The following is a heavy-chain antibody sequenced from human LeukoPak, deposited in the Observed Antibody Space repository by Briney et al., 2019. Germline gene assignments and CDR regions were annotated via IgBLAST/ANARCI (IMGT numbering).Heavy chain of an antibody. D-gene: IGHD5-24*01. CDR1: GFTFSSYS. Sequence: PGGSLRLSCAAPGFTFSSYSMNWVRQAPGKGLGWVSSISSSSSYIYYADSVKGRFTISRDNAKNSLYLQMNSLRAEDTAVYYCARGFRVEMATIAYWGQGTLVTVSS. V-gene: IGHV3-21*01. CDR2: ISSSSSYI. J-gene: IGHJ4*02. CDR3: ARGFRVEMATIAY.